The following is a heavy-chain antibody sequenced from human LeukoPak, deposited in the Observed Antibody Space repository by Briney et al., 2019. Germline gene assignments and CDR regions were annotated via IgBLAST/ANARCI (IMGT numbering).Heavy chain of an antibody. CDR3: VSLTYGSGTSLFDY. CDR2: INSDGSST. D-gene: IGHD3-10*01. V-gene: IGHV3-74*01. CDR1: GFTFSSYW. J-gene: IGHJ4*02. Sequence: PGGSLRLSCAASGFTFSSYWMHWVRQAPGKGLVWVSRINSDGSSTTYADSVKGRFTISRDNAKNTLYLQMNSLRAEDTAVYYCVSLTYGSGTSLFDYWSQGTLVTVSS.